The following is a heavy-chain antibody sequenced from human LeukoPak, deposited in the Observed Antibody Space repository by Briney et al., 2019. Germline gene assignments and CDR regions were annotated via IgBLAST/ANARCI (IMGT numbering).Heavy chain of an antibody. D-gene: IGHD3-22*01. CDR2: ISSSGSTI. CDR1: GFTSSDYY. Sequence: GGSLRLSCAASGFTSSDYYMSWLRQAPGKGLEWVSYISSSGSTIYYADSVKGRFTISRDNAKNSLYLQMNSLRAEDTAVYYCAREDYYDSSGYPPFDYWGQGTLVTVSS. V-gene: IGHV3-11*04. J-gene: IGHJ4*02. CDR3: AREDYYDSSGYPPFDY.